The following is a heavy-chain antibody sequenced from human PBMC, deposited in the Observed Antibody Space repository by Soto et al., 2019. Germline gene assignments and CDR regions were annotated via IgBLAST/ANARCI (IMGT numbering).Heavy chain of an antibody. D-gene: IGHD2-15*01. CDR2: ISYDGSNK. CDR3: AKGNRSSPLDY. CDR1: GFTFSSYG. V-gene: IGHV3-30*18. J-gene: IGHJ4*02. Sequence: QVQLVESGGGVVQPGRSLRLSCAASGFTFSSYGMHWVRQAPGKGLEWVAVISYDGSNKYYADSVKGRFTISRDNSKNTLYLQMNSLRAEDTAVYYCAKGNRSSPLDYWGQGTLVTVSS.